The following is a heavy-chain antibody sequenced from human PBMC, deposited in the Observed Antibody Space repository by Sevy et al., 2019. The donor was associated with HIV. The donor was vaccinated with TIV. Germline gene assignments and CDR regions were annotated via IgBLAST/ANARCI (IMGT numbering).Heavy chain of an antibody. CDR3: ARDLGVMGHSWKDIVTTISTLIFDF. D-gene: IGHD5-12*01. J-gene: IGHJ4*02. Sequence: GGSLRLSCAASGFTFNSYWMSWVRQAPGRGLDWVANIKQDGSDMYYVDSVKGRFTISRDNAKNSLYLQMNSLRAEDKAVYYCARDLGVMGHSWKDIVTTISTLIFDFWGQGTLVTVSS. V-gene: IGHV3-7*01. CDR1: GFTFNSYW. CDR2: IKQDGSDM.